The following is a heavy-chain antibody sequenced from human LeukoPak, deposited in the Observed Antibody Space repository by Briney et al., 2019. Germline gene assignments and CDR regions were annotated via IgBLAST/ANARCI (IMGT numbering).Heavy chain of an antibody. CDR2: IHYSGSA. D-gene: IGHD3-10*01. J-gene: IGHJ4*02. Sequence: SQTVSLTCSVSGVSISSGGYRWSWIRHHPGKGLELIGYIHYSGSAYYNPSLKSRVTISVDTSKNQFSLKLSSVTAADTAVYYCVRYYYVSGSYSYFDYWGQGTLVTVSS. CDR3: VRYYYVSGSYSYFDY. CDR1: GVSISSGGYR. V-gene: IGHV4-31*03.